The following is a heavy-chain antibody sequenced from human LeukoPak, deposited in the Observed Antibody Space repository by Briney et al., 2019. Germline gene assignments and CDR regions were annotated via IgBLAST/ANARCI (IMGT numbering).Heavy chain of an antibody. CDR2: IYYSGSN. J-gene: IGHJ4*02. V-gene: IGHV4-59*01. CDR1: AGSISSYY. CDR3: ASDPSGPYGGSFDY. Sequence: PSETLSRTSTVSAGSISSYYWSRIRQPPGKGLEWIGYIYYSGSNNYNPTLKSRVTITVDTSKNQFSLKLSSVTTADTAVYYCASDPSGPYGGSFDYWGQGTLVTVSS. D-gene: IGHD5-12*01.